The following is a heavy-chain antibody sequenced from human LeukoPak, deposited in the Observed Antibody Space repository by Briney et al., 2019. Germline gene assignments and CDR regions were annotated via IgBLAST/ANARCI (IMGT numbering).Heavy chain of an antibody. CDR2: IYSGGST. CDR1: GFTFSSYG. J-gene: IGHJ6*03. D-gene: IGHD5-18*01. V-gene: IGHV3-53*01. CDR3: ARDHPDGDTYGYVPWEYYYYYMDV. Sequence: PGGSLRLSCAASGFTFSSYGMSWVRQAPGKGLEWVSAIYSGGSTYYADSVRGRFTISRDNSKNTLYLQMNSLRVEDTAVYYCARDHPDGDTYGYVPWEYYYYYMDVWGKGTTVTVSS.